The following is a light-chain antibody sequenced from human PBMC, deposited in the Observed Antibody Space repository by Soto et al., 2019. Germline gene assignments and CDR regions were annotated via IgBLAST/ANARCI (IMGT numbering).Light chain of an antibody. CDR2: AVS. V-gene: IGLV2-14*03. CDR3: ISYTDRQSYI. CDR1: ISDIGSYDH. Sequence: QSALTQPASVSGSPGQSITISCSGTISDIGSYDHVAWYQQFPGKSPKLIIYAVSDRPSGVSDRFSGSKSGISASLTISGLQTEDEADYYCISYTDRQSYIYGTGTKVTGL. J-gene: IGLJ1*01.